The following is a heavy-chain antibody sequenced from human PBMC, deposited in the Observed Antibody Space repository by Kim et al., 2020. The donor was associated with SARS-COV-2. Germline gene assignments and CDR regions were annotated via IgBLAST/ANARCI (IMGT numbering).Heavy chain of an antibody. D-gene: IGHD6-13*01. CDR2: INAGNGNT. CDR3: ARGERSSSWQYYYYYGMDV. V-gene: IGHV1-3*01. J-gene: IGHJ6*02. Sequence: ASVKVSCKASGYTFTSYAMHWVRQAPGQRLEWMGWINAGNGNTKYSQKFQGRVTITRDTSASTAYMEVSSLRSEDTAVYYCARGERSSSWQYYYYYGMDVWGQGTTVTVSS. CDR1: GYTFTSYA.